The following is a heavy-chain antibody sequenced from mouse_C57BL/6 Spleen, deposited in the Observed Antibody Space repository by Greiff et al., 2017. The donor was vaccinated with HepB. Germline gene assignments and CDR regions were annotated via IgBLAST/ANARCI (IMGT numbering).Heavy chain of an antibody. V-gene: IGHV1-18*01. Sequence: EVQLQQSGPELVKPGASVKIPCKASGYTFTDYNMDWVKQSHGKSLEWIGDINPNNGGTIYNQKFKGKATLTVDKSSRTAYMALRSLTSEDTAVYYCASGRWDAFAYWGQGTLVTVSA. CDR2: INPNNGGT. J-gene: IGHJ3*01. CDR1: GYTFTDYN. CDR3: ASGRWDAFAY. D-gene: IGHD4-1*01.